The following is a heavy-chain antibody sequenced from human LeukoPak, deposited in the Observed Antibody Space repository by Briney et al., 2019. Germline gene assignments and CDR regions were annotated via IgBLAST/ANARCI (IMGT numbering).Heavy chain of an antibody. Sequence: SETLSLTCTVSGYSISSGYYWAWVRQPPGKGLEWIGSFYHSGTTFYNPSLKSRVTISEDTSKNQFSLRLSSVTAADTAVYYCARVRSGSLFDYWGQGALVTVSS. CDR3: ARVRSGSLFDY. V-gene: IGHV4-38-2*02. J-gene: IGHJ4*02. D-gene: IGHD3-10*01. CDR1: GYSISSGYY. CDR2: FYHSGTT.